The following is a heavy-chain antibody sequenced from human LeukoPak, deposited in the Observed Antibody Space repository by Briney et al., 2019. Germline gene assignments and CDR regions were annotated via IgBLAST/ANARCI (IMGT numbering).Heavy chain of an antibody. CDR3: ARDMGSYYGYYYGMDV. CDR2: ISSNGGST. D-gene: IGHD3-10*01. J-gene: IGHJ6*02. V-gene: IGHV3-64*01. CDR1: GFTFSNYA. Sequence: QPGGSLRLSCAASGFTFSNYAMHWVRQAPGKGLEYVSAISSNGGSTYYANSVKGRFTISRDNSKNTLYLQMGSLRAEDMAGYYCARDMGSYYGYYYGMDVWGQGTTVTVSS.